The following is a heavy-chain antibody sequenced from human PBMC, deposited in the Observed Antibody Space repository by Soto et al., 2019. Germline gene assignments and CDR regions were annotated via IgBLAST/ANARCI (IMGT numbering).Heavy chain of an antibody. Sequence: LRLSCSSSLFTVISYIMSCVLHSPCKWLEWVSSISSSSSYIYYADSVKCRFTISRDNAKNSLYLQMNRLRAEDTAVYYCARDPQDQDLWSGSTSHSYYGVHVWRXGKTV. D-gene: IGHD3-3*01. CDR3: ARDPQDQDLWSGSTSHSYYGVHV. J-gene: IGHJ6*01. V-gene: IGHV3-21*01. CDR2: ISSSSSYI. CDR1: LFTVISYI.